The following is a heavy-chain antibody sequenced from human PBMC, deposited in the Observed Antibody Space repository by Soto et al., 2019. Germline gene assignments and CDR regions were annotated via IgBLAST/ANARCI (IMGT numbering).Heavy chain of an antibody. CDR3: ARSLSSIEPADY. Sequence: GGSLRLSCAASGFSFNAYALSWVRQAPGKGLAWVSTISGGGGAIYYADPVKGRFTISRDNSKNTLYLQMSSLRAEDTAIYYCARSLSSIEPADYWGQGTLVTVSS. J-gene: IGHJ4*02. D-gene: IGHD3-10*01. CDR1: GFSFNAYA. CDR2: ISGGGGAI. V-gene: IGHV3-23*01.